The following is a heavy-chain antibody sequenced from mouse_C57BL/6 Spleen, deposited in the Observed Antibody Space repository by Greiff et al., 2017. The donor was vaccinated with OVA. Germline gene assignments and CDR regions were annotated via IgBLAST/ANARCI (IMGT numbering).Heavy chain of an antibody. CDR1: GYTFTSYW. CDR3: ARPDYSNSYAMDY. CDR2: IHPNSGST. V-gene: IGHV1-64*01. J-gene: IGHJ4*01. D-gene: IGHD2-5*01. Sequence: QVQLQQPGAELVKPGASVKLSCKASGYTFTSYWMHWVKQRPGQGLEWIGMIHPNSGSTNYNEKFKSKATLTVDTSSSTAYMQLSSLTSEDSAVYYCARPDYSNSYAMDYWGQGTSVTVSS.